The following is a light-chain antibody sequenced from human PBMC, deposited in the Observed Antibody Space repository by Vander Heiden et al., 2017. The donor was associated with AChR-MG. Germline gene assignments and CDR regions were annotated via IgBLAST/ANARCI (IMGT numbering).Light chain of an antibody. V-gene: IGLV2-14*03. Sequence: QSALTQPASVSGSPGQSITISCTGTSSDVGGYNYVSWYQHHPGKATKLMIYDVSKRPSGVSYRFAGSKSGNTASLTISGLQAEDEADYYCTSYRSGSSVIIGGGTKLSVL. CDR1: SSDVGGYNY. CDR2: DVS. J-gene: IGLJ2*01. CDR3: TSYRSGSSVI.